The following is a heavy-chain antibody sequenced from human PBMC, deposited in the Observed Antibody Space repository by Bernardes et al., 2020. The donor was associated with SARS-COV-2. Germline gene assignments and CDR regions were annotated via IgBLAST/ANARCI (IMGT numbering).Heavy chain of an antibody. Sequence: WGSLRLSCAASGFTFSSYSMNWVRQAPGKGLEWVSSISSSSSYIYYADSVKGRFTISRDNAKNSLYLQMNSLRAEDTAVYYCAIYCSGGSCYPYWGQGTLVTVSS. J-gene: IGHJ4*02. V-gene: IGHV3-21*01. CDR1: GFTFSSYS. D-gene: IGHD2-15*01. CDR3: AIYCSGGSCYPY. CDR2: ISSSSSYI.